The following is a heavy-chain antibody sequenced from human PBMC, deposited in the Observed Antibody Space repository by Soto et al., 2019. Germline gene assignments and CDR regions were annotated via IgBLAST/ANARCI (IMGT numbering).Heavy chain of an antibody. CDR2: IIPIFGTA. CDR3: VWAAYYYYGMDV. J-gene: IGHJ6*02. CDR1: GGTFSSYA. V-gene: IGHV1-69*01. D-gene: IGHD2-15*01. Sequence: QVQLVQSGAEVKKPGSSVKVSCKASGGTFSSYAISWVRQAPGQGLEWMGGIIPIFGTANNAQKFQGRVTITADESTSTAYMELSSLRSEDTAVYYCVWAAYYYYGMDVWGQGTTVTVSS.